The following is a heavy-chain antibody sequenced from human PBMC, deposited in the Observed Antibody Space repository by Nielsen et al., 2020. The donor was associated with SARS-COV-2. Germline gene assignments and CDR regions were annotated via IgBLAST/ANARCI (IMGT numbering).Heavy chain of an antibody. CDR3: ARDGGGDSLDY. CDR2: ISGSGGST. D-gene: IGHD2-21*01. Sequence: GESLKISCAASGFTFSSYAMRWVRQAPGKGLEWVSAISGSGGSTYYADSVKGRFTISRDNSKNTLYLQMNSLRAEDTAVYYCARDGGGDSLDYWGQGTLVTVSS. CDR1: GFTFSSYA. J-gene: IGHJ4*02. V-gene: IGHV3-23*01.